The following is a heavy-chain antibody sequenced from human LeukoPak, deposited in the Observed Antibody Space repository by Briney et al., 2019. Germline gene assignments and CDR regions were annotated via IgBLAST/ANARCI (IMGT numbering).Heavy chain of an antibody. V-gene: IGHV3-30-3*01. J-gene: IGHJ4*02. CDR1: GFTFSSYA. Sequence: XLSCAASGFTFSSYAMHWVRQAPGKGLEWVAVISYDGSNKYYADSVKGRFTISRDNSKNTLYLQMNSLRAEDTAVYYCARLGSSGYLDYWGQGTLVTVSS. CDR3: ARLGSSGYLDY. D-gene: IGHD3-22*01. CDR2: ISYDGSNK.